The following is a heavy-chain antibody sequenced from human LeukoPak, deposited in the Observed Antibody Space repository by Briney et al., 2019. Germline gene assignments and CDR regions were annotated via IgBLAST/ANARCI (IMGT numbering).Heavy chain of an antibody. Sequence: GRSLRLSCAASGFTFSSYGMHWVRQAPGKGLKWVAVISYDGSNKYYADSVKGRFTISRDNSKNTLYLQMNSLRAEDTAVYYCAKDDYWGQGTLVTVSS. CDR3: AKDDY. V-gene: IGHV3-30*18. CDR2: ISYDGSNK. J-gene: IGHJ4*02. CDR1: GFTFSSYG.